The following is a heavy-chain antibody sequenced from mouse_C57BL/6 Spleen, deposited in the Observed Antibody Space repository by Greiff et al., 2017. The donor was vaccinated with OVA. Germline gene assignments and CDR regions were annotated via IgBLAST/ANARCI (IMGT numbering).Heavy chain of an antibody. D-gene: IGHD1-1*01. V-gene: IGHV1-50*01. J-gene: IGHJ2*01. CDR1: GYTFTSYW. CDR3: ARRGTVVGDYFDY. CDR2: IDPSDSYT. Sequence: VQLQQPGAELVKPGASVKLSCKASGYTFTSYWMQWVKQRPGQGLEWIGEIDPSDSYTNYNQKFKGKATLTVDTSSSTAYMQLSSLTSEDSAVYYCARRGTVVGDYFDYWGQGTTLTVSS.